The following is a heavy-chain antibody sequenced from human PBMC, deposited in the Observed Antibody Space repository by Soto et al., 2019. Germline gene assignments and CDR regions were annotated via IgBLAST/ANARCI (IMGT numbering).Heavy chain of an antibody. CDR1: GGSISTSY. J-gene: IGHJ6*02. CDR2: VYYSGST. D-gene: IGHD3-16*01. V-gene: IGHV4-59*01. Sequence: SETLCLTCNVSGGSISTSYWTWIRQPPGKGLEWIGYVYYSGSTNYNPSLKSRVTISVDTSKNQFSLKLSSVTAADTAVYYCARDWGRGMEVWGQGTTVTVSS. CDR3: ARDWGRGMEV.